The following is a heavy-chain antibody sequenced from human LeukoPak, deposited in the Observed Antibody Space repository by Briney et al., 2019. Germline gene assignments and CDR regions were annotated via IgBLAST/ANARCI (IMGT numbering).Heavy chain of an antibody. CDR1: GFTFSSYS. CDR3: AREGAYDILAGYYYYYYYYMDV. J-gene: IGHJ6*03. V-gene: IGHV3-21*01. D-gene: IGHD3-9*01. CDR2: ISSSSSYI. Sequence: GGSLSLSCAASGFTFSSYSMNWLRQAPGKGLEWVSSISSSSSYIYYADSVTGRFTISRDNAKNSLYLQMNRLRAEDTAVYSCAREGAYDILAGYYYYYYYYMDVWGKGTTVTVSS.